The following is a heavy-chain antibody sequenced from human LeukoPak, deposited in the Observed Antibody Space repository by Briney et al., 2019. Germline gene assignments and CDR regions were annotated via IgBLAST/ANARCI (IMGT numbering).Heavy chain of an antibody. V-gene: IGHV3-53*01. J-gene: IGHJ6*04. D-gene: IGHD3-10*02. CDR1: GFRVSSNY. CDR2: IYNGGGT. CDR3: MLDVDV. Sequence: GVSLRLSCVVSGFRVSSNYMTWVRQAPGKGLEWVSLIYNGGGTYYADSVKGRFTISRDNSKNTVYLQMKSLRAEDTAMYYCMLDVDVWGKGTTVTVSS.